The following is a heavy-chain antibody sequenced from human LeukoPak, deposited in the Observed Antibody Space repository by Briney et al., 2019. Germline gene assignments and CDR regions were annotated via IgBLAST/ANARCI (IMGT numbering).Heavy chain of an antibody. D-gene: IGHD3-22*01. V-gene: IGHV1-69*05. CDR3: ARTYYYDSSGYWGSWCFDL. CDR1: GGTFSSYA. CDR2: IIPIFGTA. J-gene: IGHJ2*01. Sequence: ASVKVSCKASGGTFSSYAISWVRQAPGQGLEWMGGIIPIFGTANYAQKFQGRVTITTDESTSTAYMELSSPRSEDTAVYYCARTYYYDSSGYWGSWCFDLWGRGTLVTVSS.